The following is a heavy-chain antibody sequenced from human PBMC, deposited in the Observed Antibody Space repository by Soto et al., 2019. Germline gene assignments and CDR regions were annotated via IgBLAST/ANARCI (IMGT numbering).Heavy chain of an antibody. Sequence: QVQLQESGPGLVRPSQTLSLTCTVSGGSISSGDYYWSWIRQPPGKGLEWIGYIYYSGSTYYNPSLKSRVTISVDTSKNQFSLKLSSVTAADTAVYYCARAQLEYCSGGSCYSSWFDPWGQGTLVTVSS. J-gene: IGHJ5*02. D-gene: IGHD2-15*01. CDR1: GGSISSGDYY. CDR2: IYYSGST. CDR3: ARAQLEYCSGGSCYSSWFDP. V-gene: IGHV4-30-4*01.